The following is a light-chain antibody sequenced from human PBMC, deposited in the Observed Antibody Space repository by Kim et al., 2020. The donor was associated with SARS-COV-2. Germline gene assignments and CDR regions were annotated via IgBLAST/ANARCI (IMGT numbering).Light chain of an antibody. CDR3: QKYNSAPPTWT. CDR1: RGISNY. V-gene: IGKV1-27*01. Sequence: VGDRVTITCRASRGISNYLAWYQQKPGRIPQLLISGASTLQSGVPSRFSGSGSGTDFTLTISSLQPEDGATYYCQKYNSAPPTWTFGRGTKVDIK. J-gene: IGKJ1*01. CDR2: GAS.